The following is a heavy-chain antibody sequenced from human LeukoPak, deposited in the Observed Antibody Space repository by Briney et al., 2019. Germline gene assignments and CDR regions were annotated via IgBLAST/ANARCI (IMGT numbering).Heavy chain of an antibody. D-gene: IGHD3-22*01. CDR1: GGSITDYY. V-gene: IGHV4-59*01. CDR2: IYYSGST. Sequence: AETLSHTCTVSGGSITDYYWSWIRQPPGKGLEWIGYIYYSGSTNYNPSLKSRVTISVDTSKNQFSLKLSSVTAADTAVYYCARGRDYYDSSGYYLYDYWGQGTLVTVSS. CDR3: ARGRDYYDSSGYYLYDY. J-gene: IGHJ4*02.